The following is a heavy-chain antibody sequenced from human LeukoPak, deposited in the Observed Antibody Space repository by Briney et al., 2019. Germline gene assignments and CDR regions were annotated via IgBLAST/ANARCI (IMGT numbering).Heavy chain of an antibody. D-gene: IGHD1-26*01. Sequence: PGGSLRLSCAASGFTFSSCEMNWVRQAPGKGLEWVSYISSSGSTIYYADSVKGRFTISRDNAKNSLYLQMNSLRAEDTAVYYCARDASGSYFSFDYWGQGTLVTVSS. CDR2: ISSSGSTI. CDR3: ARDASGSYFSFDY. V-gene: IGHV3-48*03. CDR1: GFTFSSCE. J-gene: IGHJ4*02.